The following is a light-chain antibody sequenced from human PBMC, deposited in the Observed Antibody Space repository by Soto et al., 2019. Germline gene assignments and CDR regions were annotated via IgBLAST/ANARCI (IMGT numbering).Light chain of an antibody. J-gene: IGLJ1*01. CDR3: CSYAGSSTLV. CDR1: SSDVGSYNL. Sequence: QSVLTQPASVSGSPGQSITISCTGTSSDVGSYNLVSWYQQHPGKAPKLMIYEVSKRPSGVSNRFSGSKSGNTASLTIFGFQAEDEADYYCCSYAGSSTLVFGTGTKVTVL. CDR2: EVS. V-gene: IGLV2-23*02.